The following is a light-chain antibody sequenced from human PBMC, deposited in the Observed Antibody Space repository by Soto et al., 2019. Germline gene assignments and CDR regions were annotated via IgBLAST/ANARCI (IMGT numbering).Light chain of an antibody. Sequence: QSALAQPPSVSGAPGQRVIISCTGGSSNIGADYEVHWYQQLPGTAPKLLIYGNTNRPSGVPDRFSGSKSGYSASLTISGLQAEDEADYYCSSYTSSSTPYVFGTGTKVTVL. CDR3: SSYTSSSTPYV. V-gene: IGLV1-40*01. CDR1: SSNIGADYE. J-gene: IGLJ1*01. CDR2: GNT.